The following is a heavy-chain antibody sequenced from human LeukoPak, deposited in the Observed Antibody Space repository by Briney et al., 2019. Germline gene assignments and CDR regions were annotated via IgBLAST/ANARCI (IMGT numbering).Heavy chain of an antibody. CDR3: ARDSLLPSAMGYYYMDV. CDR2: IYTSGST. V-gene: IGHV4-61*02. Sequence: SETLSLTRTVSGGSISSGSYYWSWIRQPAGKGLEWIGRIYTSGSTNHNPSLKSRVTISVDTSKNQSSLKLSSVTAADTALYYCARDSLLPSAMGYYYMDVWGKGTTVTVSS. D-gene: IGHD2-2*01. CDR1: GGSISSGSYY. J-gene: IGHJ6*03.